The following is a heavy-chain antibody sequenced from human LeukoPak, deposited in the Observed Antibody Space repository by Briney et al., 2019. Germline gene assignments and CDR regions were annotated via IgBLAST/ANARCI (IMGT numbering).Heavy chain of an antibody. D-gene: IGHD3-3*01. CDR1: GFIFSRHW. J-gene: IGHJ4*01. CDR2: IKEDGSEQ. V-gene: IGHV3-7*01. CDR3: VRETQAGITDLDY. Sequence: GGSLRLSCASSGFIFSRHWMTWVRRAPGKGLKWVANIKEDGSEQYYPESMKGQFTISRDNVNNILYLQLNSLRVDDTGVYYCVRETQAGITDLDYWGQGALVTLSS.